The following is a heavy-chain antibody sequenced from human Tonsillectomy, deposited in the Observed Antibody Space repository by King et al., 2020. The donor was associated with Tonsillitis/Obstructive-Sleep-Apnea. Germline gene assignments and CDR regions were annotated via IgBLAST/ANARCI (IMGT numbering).Heavy chain of an antibody. J-gene: IGHJ4*02. Sequence: VQLQESGPGLVKPSETLSLTSTVSGGSISSYYWSWIRQPPGKGLEWIGYIYYSGSTAYNPSLKSRVTISVDASKNQFSLKLNSVTAADTAVYYCARVGYNLGSDYGGQGTLVTVPS. V-gene: IGHV4-59*01. CDR3: ARVGYNLGSDY. CDR2: IYYSGST. D-gene: IGHD1-1*01. CDR1: GGSISSYY.